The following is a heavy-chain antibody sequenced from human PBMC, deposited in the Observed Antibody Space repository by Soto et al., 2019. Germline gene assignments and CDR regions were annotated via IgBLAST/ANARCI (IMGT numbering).Heavy chain of an antibody. CDR3: EIVVVTAIRAFDI. Sequence: PGESLKISCKGSGYSFTSYWISWVRQMPGKGLEWMGRIDPSDSYTNYSPSFQGHVTISADKSISTAYLQWSSLKASDTAMYYCEIVVVTAIRAFDIWGQGTMVTVSS. V-gene: IGHV5-10-1*01. J-gene: IGHJ3*02. D-gene: IGHD2-21*02. CDR2: IDPSDSYT. CDR1: GYSFTSYW.